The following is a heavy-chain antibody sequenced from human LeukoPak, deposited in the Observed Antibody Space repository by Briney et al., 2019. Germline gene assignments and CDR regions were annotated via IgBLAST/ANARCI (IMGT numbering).Heavy chain of an antibody. J-gene: IGHJ3*02. Sequence: GGSLRLSGAASGFIFNNYAMHWVRQAPGKGLEWVAVIWYDGSNKDYSDSVKGRFTISRDNSKNTLFLQMNSLRAEDTAVYYCAKDLPYYYDSSGYYAFDIWGQGTMVTVSS. CDR3: AKDLPYYYDSSGYYAFDI. V-gene: IGHV3-33*06. CDR1: GFIFNNYA. CDR2: IWYDGSNK. D-gene: IGHD3-22*01.